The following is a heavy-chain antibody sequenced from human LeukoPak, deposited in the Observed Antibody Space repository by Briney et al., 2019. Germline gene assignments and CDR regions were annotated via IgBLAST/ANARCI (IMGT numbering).Heavy chain of an antibody. V-gene: IGHV3-9*01. J-gene: IGHJ3*02. Sequence: PGGSLRLSCAASGFTFDDYAMYWVRQAPGKGLEWVSGISWNSGSIGYADSVKGRFTISRDNAKNSLYLQMNSLRAEDTALYYCARLPGCSGADCFRAFDIWGHGTMVTVSS. D-gene: IGHD2-21*02. CDR1: GFTFDDYA. CDR3: ARLPGCSGADCFRAFDI. CDR2: ISWNSGSI.